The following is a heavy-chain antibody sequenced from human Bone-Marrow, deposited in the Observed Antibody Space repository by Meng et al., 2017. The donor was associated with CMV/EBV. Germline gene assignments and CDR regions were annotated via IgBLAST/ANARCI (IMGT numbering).Heavy chain of an antibody. J-gene: IGHJ4*02. CDR1: GYTFTSYG. Sequence: GESLKISCKASGYTFTSYGISWVRQAPGQGLEWMGWISAYNGNTNYAQKLQGRVTMTTDTSTSTAYMELRSLRSDDTAVYYCARTKFGELGAYYFDYWGQGTLVTVSS. V-gene: IGHV1-18*01. CDR3: ARTKFGELGAYYFDY. CDR2: ISAYNGNT. D-gene: IGHD3-10*01.